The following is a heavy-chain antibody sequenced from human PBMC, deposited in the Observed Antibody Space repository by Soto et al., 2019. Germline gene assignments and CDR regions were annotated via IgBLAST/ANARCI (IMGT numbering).Heavy chain of an antibody. J-gene: IGHJ4*02. CDR1: RDGVNSSY. CDR3: ARAETSGIHYFDY. Sequence: SYTPALSSTVTRDGVNSSYVAWTLKPPGKGLECMGYVYYSGSTNYNPSLKSRVTISVDTSKNQISLRLKSVTAADTAVYYCARAETSGIHYFDYCGQGSLVTVSS. V-gene: IGHV4-59*02. CDR2: VYYSGST. D-gene: IGHD6-13*01.